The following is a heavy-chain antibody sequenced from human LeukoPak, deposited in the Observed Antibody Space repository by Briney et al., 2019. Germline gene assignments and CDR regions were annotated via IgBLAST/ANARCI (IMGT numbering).Heavy chain of an antibody. CDR1: GYTFTSYG. CDR3: ARDFRQLYNWQESKGY. J-gene: IGHJ4*02. CDR2: ISAYNGNT. Sequence: ASVKVSCKASGYTFTSYGISWVRQAPGQGLEWMGWISAYNGNTNYAQKLKGRVTMTTDTSTSTAYMELRSLRSDDTAVYYCARDFRQLYNWQESKGYWGQGTLVTVSS. D-gene: IGHD1-20*01. V-gene: IGHV1-18*01.